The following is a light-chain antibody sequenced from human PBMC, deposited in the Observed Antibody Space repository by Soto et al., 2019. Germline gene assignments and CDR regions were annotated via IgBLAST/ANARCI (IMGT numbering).Light chain of an antibody. J-gene: IGLJ1*01. V-gene: IGLV2-14*01. CDR1: GSDVGGYNF. Sequence: QSALTQPASVSGSPGQSITISCTGTGSDVGGYNFVSWYQQYPGKAPKLMIYEVNKRPSGVSNRFSGSKSGHTASLTISGLQAEDEADYFCKSYAGSNTYVFGSGTKLTVL. CDR3: KSYAGSNTYV. CDR2: EVN.